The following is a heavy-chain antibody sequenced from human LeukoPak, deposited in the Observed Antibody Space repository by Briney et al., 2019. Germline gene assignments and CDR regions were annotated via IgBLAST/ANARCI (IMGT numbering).Heavy chain of an antibody. CDR3: ARGMVRGVSRNYYYYYYMDV. Sequence: SETLSLTCTVSGGSISSGSYYWSWIRQPAGKGLEWIGRIYTSGSTNYNPSLKSRVTISVDTSKNQFSLKLSSVTAADTAVYYCARGMVRGVSRNYYYYYYMDVWGKGTTVTISS. D-gene: IGHD3-10*01. J-gene: IGHJ6*03. V-gene: IGHV4-61*02. CDR2: IYTSGST. CDR1: GGSISSGSYY.